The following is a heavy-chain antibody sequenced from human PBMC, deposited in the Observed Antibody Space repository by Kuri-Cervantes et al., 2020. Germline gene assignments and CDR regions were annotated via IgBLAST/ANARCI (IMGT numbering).Heavy chain of an antibody. Sequence: ASVKVSCKASGYRLINYYINWVRQAPGQGLEWMGWINPNSGGTNYAQKFQGRVTITTDESTSTAYMELSSLRSEDTAVYYCARRGNSGSYVQFDYWGQGTLVTVSS. CDR3: ARRGNSGSYVQFDY. CDR1: GYRLINYY. J-gene: IGHJ4*02. CDR2: INPNSGGT. D-gene: IGHD1-26*01. V-gene: IGHV1-2*02.